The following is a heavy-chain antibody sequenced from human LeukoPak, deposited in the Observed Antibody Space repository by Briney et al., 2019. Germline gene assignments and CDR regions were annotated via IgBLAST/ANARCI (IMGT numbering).Heavy chain of an antibody. CDR3: ARGRRFGELSHPTYYFNY. CDR2: IYPTDSDT. D-gene: IGHD3-10*01. Sequence: GESLKISCKGSGYSFISYWIAWVRQMPGKGLEWMGIIYPTDSDTRYSPSFQGQVTISADKSISTAYLQWSSLKASDTAVYYCARGRRFGELSHPTYYFNYWGQGTQVTVSS. J-gene: IGHJ4*02. V-gene: IGHV5-51*01. CDR1: GYSFISYW.